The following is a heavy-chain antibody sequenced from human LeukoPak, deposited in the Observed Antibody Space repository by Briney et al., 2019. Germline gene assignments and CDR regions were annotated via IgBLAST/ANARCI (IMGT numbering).Heavy chain of an antibody. CDR3: ARTPIVVVPKYYMDV. CDR1: GGSISSGSNY. Sequence: SQTLSLTCTVSGGSISSGSNYWSWIRQPAGKGLEWIGRIYTSGSTNYNPSLKSRVTISVDTSKNQFSLKLSSVTAADTAVYYCARTPIVVVPKYYMDVWGKGTTVTVSS. J-gene: IGHJ6*03. CDR2: IYTSGST. D-gene: IGHD2-2*01. V-gene: IGHV4-61*02.